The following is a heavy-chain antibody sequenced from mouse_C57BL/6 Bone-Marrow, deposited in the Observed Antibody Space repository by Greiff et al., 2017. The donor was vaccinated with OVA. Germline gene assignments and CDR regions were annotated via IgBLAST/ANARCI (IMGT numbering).Heavy chain of an antibody. Sequence: QVQLQQSGAELVRPGASVTLSCKASGYTFTDYEMHWVKQTPVHGLEWIGAIDPETGGTAYNQKFKGKAILTADKSSSTAYMELRSLTSEDSAAYYCTRWSHYYGSYWYFDVWGTGTTVTVSS. J-gene: IGHJ1*03. CDR2: IDPETGGT. D-gene: IGHD1-1*01. CDR1: GYTFTDYE. CDR3: TRWSHYYGSYWYFDV. V-gene: IGHV1-15*01.